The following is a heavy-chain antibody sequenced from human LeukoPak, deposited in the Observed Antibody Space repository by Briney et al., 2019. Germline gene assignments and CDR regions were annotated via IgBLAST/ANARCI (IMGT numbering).Heavy chain of an antibody. CDR3: ARAAGPSPDIVVVPAAILDWFDP. CDR1: GGSISSGGYS. J-gene: IGHJ5*02. CDR2: IYHSGST. D-gene: IGHD2-2*02. Sequence: NPSETLSLTCAVSGGSISSGGYSWSWIRQPPGKGLEWIGYIYHSGSTYYNPSLKSRVTISVDRSKNQFSLKLSSVTAADTAVYYCARAAGPSPDIVVVPAAILDWFDPWGQGTLVTVSS. V-gene: IGHV4-30-2*01.